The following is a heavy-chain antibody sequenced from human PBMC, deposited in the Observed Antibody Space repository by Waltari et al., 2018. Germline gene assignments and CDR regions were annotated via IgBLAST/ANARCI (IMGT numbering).Heavy chain of an antibody. CDR3: ARASGGY. D-gene: IGHD3-10*01. J-gene: IGHJ4*02. Sequence: QVQLQESGPGLVKPSETLSLTCTVSGYSISRGYYWGWIRQPPGKGLEWIGSIYHSGSTYYNPSLKSRCTISVDTSKNQFSLKLSSVTAADTAVYYCARASGGYWGQGTLVTVSS. CDR1: GYSISRGYY. V-gene: IGHV4-38-2*02. CDR2: IYHSGST.